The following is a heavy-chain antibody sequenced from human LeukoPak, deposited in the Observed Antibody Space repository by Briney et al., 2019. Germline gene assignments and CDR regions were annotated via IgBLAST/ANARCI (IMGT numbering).Heavy chain of an antibody. J-gene: IGHJ6*02. CDR1: GGSISSYY. Sequence: SETLSLTCTVSGGSISSYYWSWIRQPPGKGLEWIGYIYYSGSTNYNPSLKSRVTISVDTSKNQFSLKLSSVTAADTAVYYCARDRQQLVGGMGYYYYGMDVWGQGTTVTVSS. V-gene: IGHV4-59*01. D-gene: IGHD6-13*01. CDR2: IYYSGST. CDR3: ARDRQQLVGGMGYYYYGMDV.